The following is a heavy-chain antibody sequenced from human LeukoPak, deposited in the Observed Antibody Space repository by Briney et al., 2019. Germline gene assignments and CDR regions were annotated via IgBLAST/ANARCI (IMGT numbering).Heavy chain of an antibody. D-gene: IGHD6-19*01. CDR3: ASLLTYSSGWFLY. CDR2: ISAYNGNT. CDR1: GYTFTSYY. Sequence: ASVKVSCKASGYTFTSYYMHWVRQAPGQGLEWMGWISAYNGNTNYAQKLQGRVTMTTDTSTSTAYMELRSLRSEDTAVYYCASLLTYSSGWFLYWGQGTLVTVSS. J-gene: IGHJ4*02. V-gene: IGHV1-18*04.